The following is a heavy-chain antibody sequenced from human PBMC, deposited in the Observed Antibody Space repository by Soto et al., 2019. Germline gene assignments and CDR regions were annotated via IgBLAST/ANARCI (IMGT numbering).Heavy chain of an antibody. D-gene: IGHD5-18*01. CDR1: GYTFTSYA. J-gene: IGHJ2*01. V-gene: IGHV1-3*01. CDR2: INAGNGNT. Sequence: GASVKVSCKASGYTFTSYAMHWVRQAPGQRLEWMGWINAGNGNTKYSQKFQGRVTITRDTSASTAYMELSSLRSEDTAVYYCARDRGYSYGYNYWYFDLWGRGTLVTVSS. CDR3: ARDRGYSYGYNYWYFDL.